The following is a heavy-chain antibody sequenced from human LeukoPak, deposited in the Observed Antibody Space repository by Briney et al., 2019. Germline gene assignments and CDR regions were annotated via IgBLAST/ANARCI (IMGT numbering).Heavy chain of an antibody. CDR3: AREPRH. J-gene: IGHJ4*02. V-gene: IGHV3-33*01. CDR1: GFTFSSFG. Sequence: GGSLRLSCAASGFTFSSFGMHWVRQAPGKGLEWVAFIWYDGSKKDYADSVKGRFTISRDNSENTLYLQMNSLRAEDTAVYYCAREPRHWGQGTLVTVSS. CDR2: IWYDGSKK.